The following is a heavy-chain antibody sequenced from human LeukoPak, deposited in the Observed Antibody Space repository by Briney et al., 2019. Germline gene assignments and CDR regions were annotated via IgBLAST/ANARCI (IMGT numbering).Heavy chain of an antibody. CDR3: VRGPYGSSISNWFDP. J-gene: IGHJ5*02. D-gene: IGHD3-10*01. CDR1: DDSITGYS. V-gene: IGHV4-59*01. Sequence: PSETLSLTCSVSDDSITGYSWSWIRQTPGKGLEWIGYIYYNGDTHYKPSLNSRLSMSVDTPKKQFSLNLRSVTAADTAVYYCVRGPYGSSISNWFDPWGQGLLVTVSS. CDR2: IYYNGDT.